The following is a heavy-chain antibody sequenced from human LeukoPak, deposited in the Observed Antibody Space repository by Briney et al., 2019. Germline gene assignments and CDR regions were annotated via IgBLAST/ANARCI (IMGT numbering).Heavy chain of an antibody. J-gene: IGHJ4*02. CDR2: ISGSGSNT. Sequence: GGSLRLSCAASGFTFSSYAMTWVRQAPGKGLEWVSAISGSGSNTYYADSVKGRFTISRDNSKDTLYLLINSLRADDTAVYYCARGNGDYAIHPDYWGQGTLVTVSS. D-gene: IGHD4-17*01. V-gene: IGHV3-23*01. CDR1: GFTFSSYA. CDR3: ARGNGDYAIHPDY.